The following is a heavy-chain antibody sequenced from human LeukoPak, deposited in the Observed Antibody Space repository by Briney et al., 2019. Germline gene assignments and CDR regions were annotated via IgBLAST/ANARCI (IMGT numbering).Heavy chain of an antibody. D-gene: IGHD5-18*01. CDR1: GFTFDDYG. V-gene: IGHV3-9*01. Sequence: GGSLRLSCAASGFTFDDYGMHWVRQAPGKGLEWVSGISWNSNNIGYADSVKGRFTISRDNAKNSLYLQMNSLRAEGTALYYCAKVKGRGYSYGPIDYWGQGTLVTVSS. J-gene: IGHJ4*02. CDR2: ISWNSNNI. CDR3: AKVKGRGYSYGPIDY.